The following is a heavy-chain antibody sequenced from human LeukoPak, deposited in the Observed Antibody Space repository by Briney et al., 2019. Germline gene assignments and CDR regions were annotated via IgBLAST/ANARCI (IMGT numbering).Heavy chain of an antibody. J-gene: IGHJ4*02. CDR1: GGSISSGSKF. D-gene: IGHD3-10*01. Sequence: KPSETLSLTCTVSGGSISSGSKFWAWIRQPPGQGLEWIGSIYYTGKTDDNPSLKSRVTMSVDTSKNQFSLRLSSVTAADTAVYYCARGFKITMVRGLDYFDYWGQGTLVTVSS. CDR3: ARGFKITMVRGLDYFDY. CDR2: IYYTGKT. V-gene: IGHV4-39*07.